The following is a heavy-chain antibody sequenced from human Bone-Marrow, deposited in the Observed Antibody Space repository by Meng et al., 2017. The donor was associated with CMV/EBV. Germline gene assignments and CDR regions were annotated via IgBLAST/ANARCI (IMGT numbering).Heavy chain of an antibody. CDR3: ARVSEMSTNGFNY. V-gene: IGHV4-59*08. D-gene: IGHD2-8*01. CDR2: IYYSGST. CDR1: GGSISSYY. Sequence: GSLRLSCTVSGGSISSYYWSWIRQPPGKGLEWIGYIYYSGSTNYNPSLKSRVTISVDTSKNQFSLKLSSVTAADTAVYYCARVSEMSTNGFNYWGQGTLVTVSS. J-gene: IGHJ4*02.